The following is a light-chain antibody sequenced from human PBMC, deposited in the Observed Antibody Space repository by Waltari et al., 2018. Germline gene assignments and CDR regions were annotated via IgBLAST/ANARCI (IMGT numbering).Light chain of an antibody. V-gene: IGLV1-44*01. J-gene: IGLJ2*01. CDR2: TNK. Sequence: QSVLTQPPSASGTPGQRVTISCSGSRSNIGTNPVNWYQQFPGTAPKLLVCTNKERPAGVPDRCAGSRSGPSAYLAISGLQSEDEADYYCAAWDDSLNGLVFGGGTKLTVL. CDR3: AAWDDSLNGLV. CDR1: RSNIGTNP.